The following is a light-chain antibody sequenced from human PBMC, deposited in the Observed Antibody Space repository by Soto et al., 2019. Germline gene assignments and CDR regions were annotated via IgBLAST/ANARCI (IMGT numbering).Light chain of an antibody. CDR1: QSIASW. CDR3: QQYNSYSAT. J-gene: IGKJ3*01. V-gene: IGKV1-5*03. CDR2: RAS. Sequence: DIQMTQSPSTLSASVGDRVTITCRASQSIASWLAWYQQKPGKAPKLLLYRASTLESGVPSRFSGSGSGTEFTLTISSLQPDDFATYYCQQYNSYSATFGPGTKVDL.